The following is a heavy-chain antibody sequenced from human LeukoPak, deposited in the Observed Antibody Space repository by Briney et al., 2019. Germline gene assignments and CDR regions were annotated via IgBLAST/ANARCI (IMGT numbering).Heavy chain of an antibody. CDR1: GGTFSSYA. CDR3: ATDVTYYDSSGYTGGAFDY. Sequence: GASVKVSCKASGGTFSSYAISWVRQAPGQGLEWMGGIIPIFGTANYAQKFQGRVTITADKSTSTAYMELSSLRSEDTAVYYCATDVTYYDSSGYTGGAFDYWGQGTLVTVSS. D-gene: IGHD3-22*01. CDR2: IIPIFGTA. J-gene: IGHJ4*02. V-gene: IGHV1-69*06.